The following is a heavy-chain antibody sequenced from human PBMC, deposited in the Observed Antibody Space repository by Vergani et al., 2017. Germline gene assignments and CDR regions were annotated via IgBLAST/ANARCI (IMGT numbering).Heavy chain of an antibody. D-gene: IGHD3-3*01. CDR3: AKDGGGIFGVVISPLWV. CDR2: IRGSGGST. J-gene: IGHJ4*02. Sequence: EVQLLESGGGLVQPGGSLRLSCAASGFTFSSYAMSWVRQAPGKGLEWVSAIRGSGGSTYYADSVKGRFTISRDNSKNTLYLQMNSLRAEDTAVYYCAKDGGGIFGVVISPLWVWGQGTLVTVSS. V-gene: IGHV3-23*01. CDR1: GFTFSSYA.